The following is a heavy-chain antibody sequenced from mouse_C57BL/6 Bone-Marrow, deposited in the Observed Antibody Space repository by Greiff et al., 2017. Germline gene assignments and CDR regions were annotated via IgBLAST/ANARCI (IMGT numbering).Heavy chain of an antibody. CDR2: INPGSGGT. V-gene: IGHV1-54*01. Sequence: QVQLQQSGAELVRPGTSVKVSCKASGYAFTNYLIEWVKQRPGQGLEWIGVINPGSGGTNYNEKFKGKATLTADKSSSTAYMQLSSLTSEDSAVYFCDRGPFFITTVDYFDYWGQGTTLTVSA. CDR3: DRGPFFITTVDYFDY. D-gene: IGHD1-1*01. J-gene: IGHJ2*01. CDR1: GYAFTNYL.